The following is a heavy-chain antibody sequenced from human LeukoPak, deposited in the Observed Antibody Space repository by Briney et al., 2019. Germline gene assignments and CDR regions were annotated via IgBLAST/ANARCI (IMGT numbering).Heavy chain of an antibody. CDR1: GFTFSSYA. Sequence: GGSLRLSCAASGFTFSSYAMHWVRQASGKGLEWVAVISYDGSNKYYADSVKGRFTISRDNSKNTLYLQMNSLRAEDTAVYYCARDLLRFLEWLRAFDYWGQGTLVTVSS. CDR2: ISYDGSNK. J-gene: IGHJ4*02. D-gene: IGHD3-3*01. V-gene: IGHV3-30-3*01. CDR3: ARDLLRFLEWLRAFDY.